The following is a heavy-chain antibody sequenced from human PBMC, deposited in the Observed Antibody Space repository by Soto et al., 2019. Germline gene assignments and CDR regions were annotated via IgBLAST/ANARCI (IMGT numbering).Heavy chain of an antibody. CDR1: GGCISSSSDY. Sequence: SETLSLTCTVSGGCISSSSDYWGWIRQPPGKGLEWIGSIYYRGNTYYNPSLKSRVTISVDTSKNQFSLKLSSVTAADTAVYYCAREGGGYCSGGSCQVDYWGQGTLVTVSS. V-gene: IGHV4-39*02. CDR2: IYYRGNT. J-gene: IGHJ4*02. CDR3: AREGGGYCSGGSCQVDY. D-gene: IGHD2-15*01.